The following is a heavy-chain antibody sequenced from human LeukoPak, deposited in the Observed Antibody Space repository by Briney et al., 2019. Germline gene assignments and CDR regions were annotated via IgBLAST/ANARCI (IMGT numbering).Heavy chain of an antibody. CDR1: GGSFSGYY. Sequence: SETLSLTCAVYGGSFSGYYWSWIRQPAGKGLEWIGRIYTSGSTNYNPSLKSRVTMSVDTSKNQFSLKLSSVTAADTAVYYCARELAAAGVYYYYYMDVWGKGTTVTVSS. CDR2: IYTSGST. D-gene: IGHD6-13*01. V-gene: IGHV4-4*07. CDR3: ARELAAAGVYYYYYMDV. J-gene: IGHJ6*03.